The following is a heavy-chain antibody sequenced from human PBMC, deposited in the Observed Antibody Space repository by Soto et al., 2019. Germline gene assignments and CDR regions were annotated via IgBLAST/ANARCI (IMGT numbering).Heavy chain of an antibody. CDR3: ARELRFGEDYYGMDV. D-gene: IGHD3-10*01. CDR1: GGSISSGGYY. J-gene: IGHJ6*02. CDR2: IYYSGST. Sequence: SETLSLTCTVSGGSISSGGYYWSWIHQHPGKGLEWVGYIYYSGSTYYNPSLKSRVTISVDTSKNQFSLKLSSVTAADTAVYYCARELRFGEDYYGMDVWGQGTTVTVSS. V-gene: IGHV4-31*03.